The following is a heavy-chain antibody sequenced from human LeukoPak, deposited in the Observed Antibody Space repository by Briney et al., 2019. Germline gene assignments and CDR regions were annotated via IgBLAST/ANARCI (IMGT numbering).Heavy chain of an antibody. CDR3: ARPPSPEADLTLDY. D-gene: IGHD2-21*02. V-gene: IGHV3-30-3*01. CDR1: GFTFSSYA. Sequence: GGSLRLSCAASGFTFSSYAMHWVRQAPGKGLEWVAVISYDGSNKYYADSVKGRFTISRDNSKNTLYLQMNSLRAEDTAVYYCARPPSPEADLTLDYWGQGTLVTVSS. CDR2: ISYDGSNK. J-gene: IGHJ4*02.